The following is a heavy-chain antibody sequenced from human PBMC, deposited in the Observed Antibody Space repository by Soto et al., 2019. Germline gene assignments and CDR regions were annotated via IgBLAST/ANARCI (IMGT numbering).Heavy chain of an antibody. CDR1: GYTFTSYG. J-gene: IGHJ6*02. CDR2: TSAYNGNT. CDR3: ARVKGNYYYDSTSRYGMDV. Sequence: ASVKVSCKASGYTFTSYGISWVRKAPGQGHEWMGWTSAYNGNTNYAQKLQGRVTMTTHTSTSTAYMELRSLRSEDTAVYYCARVKGNYYYDSTSRYGMDVWGQGTTGTVSS. V-gene: IGHV1-18*01. D-gene: IGHD3-22*01.